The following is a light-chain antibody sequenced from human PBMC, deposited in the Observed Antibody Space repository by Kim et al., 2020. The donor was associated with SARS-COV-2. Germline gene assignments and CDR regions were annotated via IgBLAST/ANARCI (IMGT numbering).Light chain of an antibody. J-gene: IGLJ2*01. CDR1: NIGSKS. Sequence: SYELTQPPSVSVAPGKTARITCGGNNIGSKSVHWYQQKPGQAPVLVIYYDSDRPSGIPERFSGSNSGNMATLTISRVEAGDEADYYCQVWDSSSDGVFGGGTQLTVL. CDR3: QVWDSSSDGV. CDR2: YDS. V-gene: IGLV3-21*04.